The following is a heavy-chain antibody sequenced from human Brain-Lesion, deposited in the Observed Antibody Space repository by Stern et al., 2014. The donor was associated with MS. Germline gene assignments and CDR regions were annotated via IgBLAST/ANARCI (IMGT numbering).Heavy chain of an antibody. J-gene: IGHJ3*02. Sequence: QVQLVESGPGLVTPSQTLSLSCTVSGAPVSSGGYYWTWIRQLPGKGLEWVGYIHHTGATFYNPSLKSRVAISVDTSENQFSLKRTSVTAADTAVYYCAAIGPRMEGACFDIWGQGTMVTVSS. CDR2: IHHTGAT. D-gene: IGHD2-21*01. CDR1: GAPVSSGGYY. CDR3: AAIGPRMEGACFDI. V-gene: IGHV4-31*03.